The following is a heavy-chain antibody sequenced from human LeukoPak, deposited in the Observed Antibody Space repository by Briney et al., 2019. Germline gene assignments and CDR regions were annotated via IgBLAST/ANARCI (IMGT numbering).Heavy chain of an antibody. Sequence: SETLSLTCTVSGGSISGRHWNWIRHPPGKRLEWIGYIYDSGSTNYNPSLKSRVTISVDTSKNQFSLKLSSLTAADTAVYYCARGGYSNGSEYFFDYWGQGSLVTVSS. CDR1: GGSISGRH. CDR3: ARGGYSNGSEYFFDY. D-gene: IGHD5-18*01. J-gene: IGHJ4*02. CDR2: IYDSGST. V-gene: IGHV4-59*11.